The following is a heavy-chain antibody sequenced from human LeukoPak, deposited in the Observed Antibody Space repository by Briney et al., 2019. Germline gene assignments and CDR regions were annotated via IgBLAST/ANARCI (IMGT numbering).Heavy chain of an antibody. V-gene: IGHV1-46*01. Sequence: ASVTVSCKASVYTFTTYYMYWVRQAPGQGLEWMGTINPGGGGTRYSQKFQGRVTMTRDTSTSTVYMQLSSLKSEDTALYYCACGDYGGNPPAYWGQGTLVTVSS. CDR1: VYTFTTYY. J-gene: IGHJ4*02. CDR3: ACGDYGGNPPAY. CDR2: INPGGGGT. D-gene: IGHD4-23*01.